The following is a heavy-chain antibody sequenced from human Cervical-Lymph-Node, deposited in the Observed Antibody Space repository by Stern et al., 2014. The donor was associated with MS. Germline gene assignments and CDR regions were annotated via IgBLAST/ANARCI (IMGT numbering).Heavy chain of an antibody. V-gene: IGHV3-74*01. CDR2: IDSDGSTT. CDR3: ATLGWADY. D-gene: IGHD5-24*01. J-gene: IGHJ4*02. Sequence: EVQLVESGGSLVQPGGSLRLSCAATGFSFSSYWMHWVRQAPGKGLVWVSRIDSDGSTTGCEDSVKGRFTISRDNAKNTLYLQMNSLRAEDTAVYYCATLGWADYWGQGTLVTVSS. CDR1: GFSFSSYW.